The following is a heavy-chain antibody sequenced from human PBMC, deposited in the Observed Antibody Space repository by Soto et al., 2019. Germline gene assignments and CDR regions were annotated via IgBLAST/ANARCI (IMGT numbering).Heavy chain of an antibody. CDR2: IYYSGST. Sequence: PSETLALTCTVSGGSISSYYWSWIRQPPGKGLEWIGYIYYSGSTNYNPSLKSRVTISVDTSKNQFSLKLSSVTAADTAVYYCVSDKSRIVVVKAAIPEGWLDPWGQGSLVTVSS. V-gene: IGHV4-59*01. CDR1: GGSISSYY. D-gene: IGHD2-2*02. CDR3: VSDKSRIVVVKAAIPEGWLDP. J-gene: IGHJ5*02.